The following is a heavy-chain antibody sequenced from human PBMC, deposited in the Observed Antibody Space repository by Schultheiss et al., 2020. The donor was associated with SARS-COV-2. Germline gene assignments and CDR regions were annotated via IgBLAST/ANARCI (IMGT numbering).Heavy chain of an antibody. Sequence: SETLSLTCAVYGGSFSGYYWSWIRQPPGKGLEWIGYIYYSGSTNYNPSLKSRVTISVDTSKNQFSLKLSSVTAADTAVYYCARGLRRVAGIPRPPGGANRFDPWGQGTLVTVSS. D-gene: IGHD6-19*01. J-gene: IGHJ5*02. V-gene: IGHV4-34*01. CDR1: GGSFSGYY. CDR3: ARGLRRVAGIPRPPGGANRFDP. CDR2: IYYSGST.